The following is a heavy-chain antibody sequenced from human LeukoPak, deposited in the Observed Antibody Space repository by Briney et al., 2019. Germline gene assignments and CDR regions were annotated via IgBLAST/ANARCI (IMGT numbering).Heavy chain of an antibody. CDR3: ARALVVPAAMLEYYYGMDV. V-gene: IGHV1-69*06. J-gene: IGHJ6*04. CDR2: IIPIFGTA. D-gene: IGHD2-2*01. CDR1: GGTFSSYA. Sequence: ASVKVSCKAPGGTFSSYAISWVRQAPGQGLEWMGGIIPIFGTANYAQKFQGRVTITADKSTSTAYMELSSLRSEDTAVYYCARALVVPAAMLEYYYGMDVWGKGTTVTVST.